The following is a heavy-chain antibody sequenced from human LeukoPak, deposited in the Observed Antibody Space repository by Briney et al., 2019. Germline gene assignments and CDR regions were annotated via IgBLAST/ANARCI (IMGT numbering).Heavy chain of an antibody. V-gene: IGHV1-2*06. D-gene: IGHD3-3*01. Sequence: ASVKVSCKASVYTFTGYYMHWVRQAPGHGLEWMGRINPNSGVTNYAQKFQGRVTMTRDKSISRAYMELSRLRSDDTAVYYCARYDFWSGYLHWGQGTLVTVSS. CDR3: ARYDFWSGYLH. CDR2: INPNSGVT. CDR1: VYTFTGYY. J-gene: IGHJ4*02.